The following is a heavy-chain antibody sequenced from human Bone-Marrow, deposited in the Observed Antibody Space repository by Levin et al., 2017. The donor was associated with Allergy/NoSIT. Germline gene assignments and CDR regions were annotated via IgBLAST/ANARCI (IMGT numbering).Heavy chain of an antibody. J-gene: IGHJ4*02. CDR1: FSLFLLSP. V-gene: IGHV1-69*06. CDR3: AHDSRTFPRSCLEH. CDR2: IIPVFDTR. Sequence: EASVKFSFPSSFSLFLLSPLPFFLPSPFPVLYFICGIIPVFDTRNYAAKFQGRVTITADRSTNTTYMELSSLRSEDTAVYYCAHDSRTFPRSCLEHWGQGTLVTVSS. D-gene: IGHD3-22*01.